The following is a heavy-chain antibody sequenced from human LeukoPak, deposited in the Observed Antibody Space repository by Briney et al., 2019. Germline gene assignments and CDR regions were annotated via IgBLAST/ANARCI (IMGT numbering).Heavy chain of an antibody. CDR1: GFTFSSYG. Sequence: GGSLRLSCAASGFTFSSYGMSWVRQAPGKGLDWVSGISGSGGRTNYADSVAGRFTISRDNSKNTLYLQMNSLRAEDTAVYYCATDDGDGDTPMVGDFWGQGTLVTVSS. J-gene: IGHJ4*02. D-gene: IGHD5-18*01. CDR2: ISGSGGRT. CDR3: ATDDGDGDTPMVGDF. V-gene: IGHV3-23*01.